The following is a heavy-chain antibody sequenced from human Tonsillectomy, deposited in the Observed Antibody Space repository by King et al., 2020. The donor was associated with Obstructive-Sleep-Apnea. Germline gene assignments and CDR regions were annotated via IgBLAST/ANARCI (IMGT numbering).Heavy chain of an antibody. CDR2: IYPADSDT. CDR1: GYSFTTYW. V-gene: IGHV5-51*01. Sequence: QLVQSGAEVKKPGESLKISCKGSGYSFTTYWIGWVRQMPGKGLEWIGIIYPADSDTRYSPSFQGQVTISADKSISTAYLQWSSLKASDTAIYYCARHLIYGQLWYYYSYGMDVWGQGTTVTVSS. D-gene: IGHD3-10*01. J-gene: IGHJ6*02. CDR3: ARHLIYGQLWYYYSYGMDV.